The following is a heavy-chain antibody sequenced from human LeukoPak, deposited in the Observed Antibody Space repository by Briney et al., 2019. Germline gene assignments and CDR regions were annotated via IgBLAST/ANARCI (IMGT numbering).Heavy chain of an antibody. Sequence: PGGSLRLSCAASGFTFDDYAMHWVRQAPGKGLEWVSLISGDGGSTYYADSVKGRFTISRDNSKNSLYLQMNSLRTEDTALYYCARGGYSYGKYYYYGMDVWGQGTTVTVSS. J-gene: IGHJ6*02. CDR3: ARGGYSYGKYYYYGMDV. D-gene: IGHD5-18*01. CDR1: GFTFDDYA. V-gene: IGHV3-43*02. CDR2: ISGDGGST.